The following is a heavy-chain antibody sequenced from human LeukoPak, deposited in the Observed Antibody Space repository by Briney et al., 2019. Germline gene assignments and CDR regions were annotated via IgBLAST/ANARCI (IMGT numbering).Heavy chain of an antibody. CDR3: AGSPGSGWSSFDY. D-gene: IGHD6-19*01. CDR2: INPSGGST. V-gene: IGHV1-46*01. CDR1: GYTFTGYY. Sequence: ASVKVSCKASGYTFTGYYMHWVRQAPGQGLEWMGIINPSGGSTSYAQKFQGRVTMTRDTSTSTVYMELSSLRSEDTAVYYCAGSPGSGWSSFDYWGQGTLVTVSS. J-gene: IGHJ4*02.